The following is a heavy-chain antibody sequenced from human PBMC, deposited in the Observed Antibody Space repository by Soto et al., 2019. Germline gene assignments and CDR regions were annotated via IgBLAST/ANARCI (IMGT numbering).Heavy chain of an antibody. D-gene: IGHD4-17*01. CDR3: ARGRSVTTDY. V-gene: IGHV4-59*01. CDR2: IYYSGTT. CDR1: GGSISSYY. J-gene: IGHJ4*02. Sequence: QVQLQESGPGLVKPSETLSLTCTVSGGSISSYYWSWIRQPPGKGLEWSGYIYYSGTTNYKHPLRSRVTISVDTSKDPFSLKLSSVTAADTAVYYCARGRSVTTDYWGKGTLVPVSS.